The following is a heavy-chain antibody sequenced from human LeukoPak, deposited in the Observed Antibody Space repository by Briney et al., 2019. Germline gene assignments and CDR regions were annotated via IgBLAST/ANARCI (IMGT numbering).Heavy chain of an antibody. J-gene: IGHJ4*02. Sequence: PSETLSLTCTVSGGSISSSSYFWGWIRQPPGKGLEWIGYIYYSGSTNYNPSLKSRVTISLDTSKNQFSLKLNSVTAADTAMYYCARSFSPNYYDLLDYWGQGTLVTVSS. CDR2: IYYSGST. D-gene: IGHD3-22*01. CDR1: GGSISSSSYF. CDR3: ARSFSPNYYDLLDY. V-gene: IGHV4-61*05.